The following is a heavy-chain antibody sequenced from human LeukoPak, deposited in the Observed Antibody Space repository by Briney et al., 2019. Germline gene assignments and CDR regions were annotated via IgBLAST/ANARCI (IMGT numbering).Heavy chain of an antibody. D-gene: IGHD2-15*01. J-gene: IGHJ4*02. V-gene: IGHV3-30*18. Sequence: GGSLRLSCATSGFTFSSYGMHWVRQAPGKGLEWVAVISYDGSNKYYADSVKGRFTISRDNSKNTLYLQMNSLRAEDTAVYYCAKNYCSGGSCYPYYFDYWGQGTLVTVSS. CDR2: ISYDGSNK. CDR3: AKNYCSGGSCYPYYFDY. CDR1: GFTFSSYG.